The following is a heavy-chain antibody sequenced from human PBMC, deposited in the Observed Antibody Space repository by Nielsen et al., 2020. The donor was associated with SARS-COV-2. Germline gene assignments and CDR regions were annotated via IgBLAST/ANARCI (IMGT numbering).Heavy chain of an antibody. V-gene: IGHV1-46*01. D-gene: IGHD6-19*01. CDR2: IYPSVGST. CDR1: GYSFTSYD. CDR3: VKAAGQQWRFDY. Sequence: ASVKVSCKASGYSFTSYDMHWVRQAPGQGLEWMGVIYPSVGSTIYAQKFQGRVSMTRDTSTSTVSMELRSLRSEDTAVYYCVKAAGQQWRFDYWGQGTLVTVSS. J-gene: IGHJ4*02.